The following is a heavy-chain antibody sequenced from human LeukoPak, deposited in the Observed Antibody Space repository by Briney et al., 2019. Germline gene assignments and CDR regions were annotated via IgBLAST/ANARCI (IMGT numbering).Heavy chain of an antibody. CDR1: GGSISRGSYY. CDR3: SRQTFGVLYFDS. Sequence: PSGTLSLTCVVSGGSISRGSYYWNWIRQPAGKGLEWMGRIYTSGTTNYNPSLKSRVTLSVDTSRNQLSLQLTSVTAADTAVYYCSRQTFGVLYFDSWGQGTLVIVSS. D-gene: IGHD3-10*01. CDR2: IYTSGTT. J-gene: IGHJ4*02. V-gene: IGHV4-61*02.